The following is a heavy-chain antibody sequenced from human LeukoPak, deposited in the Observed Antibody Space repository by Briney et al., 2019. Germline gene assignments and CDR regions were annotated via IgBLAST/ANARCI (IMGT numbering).Heavy chain of an antibody. CDR2: INPSVGTT. CDR1: GYTFTSYH. J-gene: IGHJ6*03. Sequence: GASVKVSCKASGYTFTSYHMHWGRQAPGQGLEWMGIINPSVGTTNYAQKFRGRVTMTRDTSTSTVYMDLSSLRSEDTAVYYCARGPRITLVRGGQWYYYMDVWGKGTTVTISS. D-gene: IGHD3-10*01. CDR3: ARGPRITLVRGGQWYYYMDV. V-gene: IGHV1-46*01.